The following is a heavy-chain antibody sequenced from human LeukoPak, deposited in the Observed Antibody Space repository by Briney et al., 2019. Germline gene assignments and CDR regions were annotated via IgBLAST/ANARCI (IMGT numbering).Heavy chain of an antibody. CDR3: ARASEYYDSSGYYHAGFDY. CDR2: IYYSGST. CDR1: GGSISSSSYY. V-gene: IGHV4-39*07. Sequence: PSETLSLTCTVSGGSISSSSYYWGWIRQPPGKGLEWIGSIYYSGSTYYNPSLKSRVTISVDTSKNQFSLKLSSVTAADTAVYYCARASEYYDSSGYYHAGFDYWGQGTLVTVSS. J-gene: IGHJ4*02. D-gene: IGHD3-22*01.